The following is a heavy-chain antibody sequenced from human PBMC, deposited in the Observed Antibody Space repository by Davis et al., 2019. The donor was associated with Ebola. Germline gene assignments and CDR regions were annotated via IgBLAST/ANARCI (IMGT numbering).Heavy chain of an antibody. CDR2: INPSGGST. CDR1: GYTFTSYY. J-gene: IGHJ6*02. Sequence: ASVKVSCKASGYTFTSYYMHWVRQAPGQGLEWMGIINPSGGSTSYAQKVQGRVTMTTDTSTSTAYMELRSLRSDDTAVYYCARNSGWNYFYYSMDVWGQGTTVTVSS. V-gene: IGHV1-46*01. CDR3: ARNSGWNYFYYSMDV. D-gene: IGHD6-19*01.